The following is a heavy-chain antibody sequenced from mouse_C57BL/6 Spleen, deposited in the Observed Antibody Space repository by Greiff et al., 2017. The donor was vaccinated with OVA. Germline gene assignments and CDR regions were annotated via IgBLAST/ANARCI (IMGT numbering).Heavy chain of an antibody. D-gene: IGHD2-4*01. CDR3: TTGYDYSLYYYAMDY. J-gene: IGHJ4*01. V-gene: IGHV14-1*01. CDR2: IDPEDGDT. CDR1: GFNIKDYY. Sequence: EVQLQQSGAELVRPGASVKLSYTASGFNIKDYYMHWVKQRPEQGLEWIGRIDPEDGDTEYAPKFQGKATMTADTSSNTAYLQLSSLTSEDTAVYYCTTGYDYSLYYYAMDYWGQGTSVTVSS.